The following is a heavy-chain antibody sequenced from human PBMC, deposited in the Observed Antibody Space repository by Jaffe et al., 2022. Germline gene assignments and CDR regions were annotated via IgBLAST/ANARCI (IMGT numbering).Heavy chain of an antibody. CDR1: GFTVSSNY. CDR3: AKSPGGYHPRGGYDAFDI. J-gene: IGHJ3*02. Sequence: EVQLVESGGGLVQPGGSLRLSCAASGFTVSSNYMSWVRQAPGKGLEWVSVIYSGGSTYYADSVKGRFTISRDNSKNTLYLQMNSLRAEDTAVYYCAKSPGGYHPRGGYDAFDIWGQGTMVTVSS. CDR2: IYSGGST. V-gene: IGHV3-66*02. D-gene: IGHD5-18*01.